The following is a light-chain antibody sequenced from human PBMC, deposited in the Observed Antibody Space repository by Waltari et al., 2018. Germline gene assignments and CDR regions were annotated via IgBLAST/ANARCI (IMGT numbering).Light chain of an antibody. CDR3: GSYFFVNNVETNA. Sequence: QSALTQPPSASGSPGQSVTISCTGVSSGSGPLHTLISWYRQYAGEAPKLLLFEVNKRASGVPDRFSGSKSGNTASRTISGLQAEDEAVYYCGSYFFVNNVETNAVGSGTRVAVL. V-gene: IGLV2-8*01. CDR2: EVN. J-gene: IGLJ1*01. CDR1: SSGSGPLHTL.